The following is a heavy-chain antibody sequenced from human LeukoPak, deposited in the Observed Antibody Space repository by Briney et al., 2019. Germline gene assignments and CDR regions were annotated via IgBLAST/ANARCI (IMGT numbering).Heavy chain of an antibody. Sequence: WASVKVSCKASGYTFTSYGISWVRQAPGQGLEWMGWISAYNGNTNYAQKLQGRVTMTTDTSTSTAYMELRSLRSDDTAVYYCARGLGGSGSYFLTFDYWGQGTLVTVSS. J-gene: IGHJ4*02. CDR3: ARGLGGSGSYFLTFDY. CDR1: GYTFTSYG. V-gene: IGHV1-18*01. D-gene: IGHD1-26*01. CDR2: ISAYNGNT.